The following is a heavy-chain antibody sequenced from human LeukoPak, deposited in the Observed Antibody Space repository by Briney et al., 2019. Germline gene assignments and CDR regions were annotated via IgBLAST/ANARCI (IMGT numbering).Heavy chain of an antibody. CDR3: ARRPTNYPIDY. V-gene: IGHV4-34*12. CDR1: GGSFSGYY. J-gene: IGHJ4*02. Sequence: TSETLSLTCAVYGGSFSGYYWSWIRQPPGKGLEWIGSIFHSGSTYYNPSLKSRVTTSVDTSKNQFSLKLSSVTAADTAVYYCARRPTNYPIDYWGQGTLVTVSS. CDR2: IFHSGST. D-gene: IGHD2-8*01.